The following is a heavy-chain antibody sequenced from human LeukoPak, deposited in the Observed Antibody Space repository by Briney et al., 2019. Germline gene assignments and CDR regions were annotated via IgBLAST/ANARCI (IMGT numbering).Heavy chain of an antibody. V-gene: IGHV4-59*01. CDR2: INYSGST. CDR3: AKDAAAAVFDY. Sequence: PSETLSLTCTVSGGSISSNYWSWIRQPPGKGLEWIGYINYSGSTNYNPSLKSRVTISVDTSKNLFSLELTSVTAADTAVYYCAKDAAAAVFDYWGQGTLVTVSS. J-gene: IGHJ4*02. CDR1: GGSISSNY. D-gene: IGHD6-13*01.